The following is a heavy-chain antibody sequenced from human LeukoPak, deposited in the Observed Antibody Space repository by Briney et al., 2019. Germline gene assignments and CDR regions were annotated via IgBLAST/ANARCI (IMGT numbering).Heavy chain of an antibody. CDR1: GGSISSSSYY. V-gene: IGHV4-39*07. Sequence: SETLSLTCTVSGGSISSSSYYWGWIRQPPGKGLEWIGSIYYSGSTYYNPSLKSRVTISVDTSKNQFSLKLSSVTAADTAVYYCARDRREFGDPREFDPWGQGTLVTVSS. D-gene: IGHD3-10*01. CDR3: ARDRREFGDPREFDP. CDR2: IYYSGST. J-gene: IGHJ5*02.